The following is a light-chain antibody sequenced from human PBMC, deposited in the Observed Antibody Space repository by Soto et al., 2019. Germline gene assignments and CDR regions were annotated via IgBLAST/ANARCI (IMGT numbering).Light chain of an antibody. Sequence: LTQSPGTLSLSPGETATLYCRASQTITTSLAWYQQKPGQAPRLLIYAASSRATGITDRFSGSGSGTDFTLTISGLEPEDFAVYYCQQYGSTFTFGPGTKVDIK. CDR3: QQYGSTFT. CDR1: QTITTS. J-gene: IGKJ3*01. CDR2: AAS. V-gene: IGKV3-20*01.